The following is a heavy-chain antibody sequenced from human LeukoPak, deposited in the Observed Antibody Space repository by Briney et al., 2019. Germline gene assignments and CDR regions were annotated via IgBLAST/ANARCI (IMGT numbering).Heavy chain of an antibody. CDR2: ISGSGATL. V-gene: IGHV3-11*01. D-gene: IGHD3-22*01. CDR3: ARALYGSSGYYDY. Sequence: GGSLRLSCAASGFNFSDHYMSWVRQTPGRPLECVSYISGSGATLHHADSVEGRFTISRDNAKNSLSLQMNSLRAEDTALYYCARALYGSSGYYDYWGQGILVTVSS. CDR1: GFNFSDHY. J-gene: IGHJ4*02.